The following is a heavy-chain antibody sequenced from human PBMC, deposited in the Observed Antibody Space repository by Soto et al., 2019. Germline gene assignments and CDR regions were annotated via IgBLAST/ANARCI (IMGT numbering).Heavy chain of an antibody. CDR2: IFSNDER. CDR1: GFSLSNAGMG. J-gene: IGHJ4*02. D-gene: IGHD6-6*01. V-gene: IGHV2-26*01. CDR3: AKNWDTTSSSSSH. Sequence: SGPTLVNPTETLTLTCTVSGFSLSNAGMGVSWIRQPPGKALEWLAHIFSNDERRFSTSLKNRLTISKDTFNSQVVLIMTNMDPVDTAVYYCAKNWDTTSSSSSHWGQGTLVTVSS.